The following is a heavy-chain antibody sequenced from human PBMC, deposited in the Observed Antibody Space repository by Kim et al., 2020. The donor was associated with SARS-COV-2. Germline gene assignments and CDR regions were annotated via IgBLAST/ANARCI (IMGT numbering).Heavy chain of an antibody. D-gene: IGHD3-10*01. CDR3: ARDYLVRGVIRWPFLDY. Sequence: GGSLRLSCAASGFTFSSYGMHWVRQAPGKGLEWVAVISYDGSNKYYADSVKGRFTISRDNSKNTLYLQMNSLRAEDTAVYYCARDYLVRGVIRWPFLDYWGQGTLVTVSS. J-gene: IGHJ4*02. CDR2: ISYDGSNK. CDR1: GFTFSSYG. V-gene: IGHV3-33*05.